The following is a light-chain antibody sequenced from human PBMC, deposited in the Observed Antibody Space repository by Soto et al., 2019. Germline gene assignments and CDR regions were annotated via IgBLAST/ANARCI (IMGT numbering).Light chain of an antibody. V-gene: IGKV1-6*01. CDR2: DAS. Sequence: AIPMTQSPSSLSASVGDRVTITCRASQGIRNDLNWYQQKPGKAPKLLIYDASSLQSGVPSKFSGSGSGTDFTLTISSLQPEDFATYYCLQDYNYPRTFGQGTKVEIK. CDR3: LQDYNYPRT. J-gene: IGKJ1*01. CDR1: QGIRND.